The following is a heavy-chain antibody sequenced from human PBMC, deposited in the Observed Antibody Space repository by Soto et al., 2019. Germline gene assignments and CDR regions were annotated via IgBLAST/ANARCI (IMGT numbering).Heavy chain of an antibody. J-gene: IGHJ4*02. Sequence: SETLSLTCTVTGDSISSRSYYWGWIRQPPGKGLEWIGSIYYSGSTYYNPSLKSRVTISVDTSKNQFSLKLSSVTAADTAVYYCARQGSTPKEYYFDYWGQGTLVTVSS. CDR1: GDSISSRSYY. CDR2: IYYSGST. V-gene: IGHV4-39*01. CDR3: ARQGSTPKEYYFDY.